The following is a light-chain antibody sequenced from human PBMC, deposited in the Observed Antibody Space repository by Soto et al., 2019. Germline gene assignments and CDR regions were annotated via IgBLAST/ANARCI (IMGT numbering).Light chain of an antibody. CDR3: QQFDDSVT. CDR1: QSVSSSS. CDR2: GAS. J-gene: IGKJ5*01. Sequence: EIVLTHSPGTLSLSPGERATLSCRASQSVSSSSLAWYQQKPGQSPRLLIYGASSRATGIPDRFSGRGSGTDFTLTISRLEPEDSAVYYCQQFDDSVTFGQGTRLEIK. V-gene: IGKV3-20*01.